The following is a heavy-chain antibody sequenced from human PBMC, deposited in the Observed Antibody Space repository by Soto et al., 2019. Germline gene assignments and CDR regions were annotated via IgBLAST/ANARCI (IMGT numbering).Heavy chain of an antibody. CDR3: ARDFCGGDCSDDYYYYAMDV. CDR2: VFYNGST. Sequence: PSETLSLTXSVSGGSVSSGSYYWSWIRQPPGKGLEWIGYVFYNGSTNYNPSLRSRVSISVDTSKNQFSLKLRSLTAADTAVYYCARDFCGGDCSDDYYYYAMDVWGQGTTVTVSS. V-gene: IGHV4-61*01. J-gene: IGHJ6*02. D-gene: IGHD2-21*02. CDR1: GGSVSSGSYY.